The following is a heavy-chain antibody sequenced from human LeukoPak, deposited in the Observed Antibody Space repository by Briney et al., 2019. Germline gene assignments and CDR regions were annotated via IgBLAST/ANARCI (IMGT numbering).Heavy chain of an antibody. J-gene: IGHJ4*02. D-gene: IGHD3-3*01. CDR2: IYYSGSA. Sequence: PSETLSHTCTVSGGPISSYYGSCLRQPPGKGLEGIGHIYYSGSANYNPSLKSRVTISVDTSKNQFSLKLTSVTAADTAVYYCARGVPEYYDFWSGYFYYFDYWGQGTLVTVSS. CDR1: GGPISSYY. CDR3: ARGVPEYYDFWSGYFYYFDY. V-gene: IGHV4-59*01.